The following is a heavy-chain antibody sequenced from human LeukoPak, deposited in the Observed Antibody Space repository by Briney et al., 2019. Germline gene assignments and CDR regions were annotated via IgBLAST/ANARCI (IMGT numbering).Heavy chain of an antibody. V-gene: IGHV3-23*01. CDR1: GFTFSSYA. CDR3: ARHRSSWLIDY. CDR2: ISGSGGST. D-gene: IGHD6-6*01. J-gene: IGHJ4*02. Sequence: GGSLRLSCAASGFTFSSYAMGWVRQAPGKGLEGVSAISGSGGSTYYADSVEGRFTISRDNSKNTLYLQMNSLRAEDTAVYYCARHRSSWLIDYWGQGTLVTVSS.